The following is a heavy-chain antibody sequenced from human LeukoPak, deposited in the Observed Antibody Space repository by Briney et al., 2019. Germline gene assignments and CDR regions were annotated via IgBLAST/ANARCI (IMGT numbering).Heavy chain of an antibody. CDR2: LRGDGET. J-gene: IGHJ4*02. Sequence: PGGSLRLSCAASGFSFRHYAMSWVRQAPTRGLEWVSSLRGDGETFYADSVKGRVSLSRDDYRYKVFLQLNNLRVDATAVYYCARASWISSADAVWWGQGTLVTVSS. V-gene: IGHV3-23*01. D-gene: IGHD2-2*03. CDR3: ARASWISSADAVW. CDR1: GFSFRHYA.